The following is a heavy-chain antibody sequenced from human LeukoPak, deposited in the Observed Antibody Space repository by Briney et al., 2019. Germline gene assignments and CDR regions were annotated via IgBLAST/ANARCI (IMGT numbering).Heavy chain of an antibody. V-gene: IGHV3-30*01. CDR1: GFRFSSYA. J-gene: IGHJ4*02. D-gene: IGHD7-27*01. Sequence: GGSLRLSCAASGFRFSSYAMSWVRQAPGKGLEWVAFIQSDGGNEYYADSAKGRFTISRDNSKNTVHLQMNSLRAEDTAMYYCVRDGAHWDLDYWGQGTLVTVSS. CDR2: IQSDGGNE. CDR3: VRDGAHWDLDY.